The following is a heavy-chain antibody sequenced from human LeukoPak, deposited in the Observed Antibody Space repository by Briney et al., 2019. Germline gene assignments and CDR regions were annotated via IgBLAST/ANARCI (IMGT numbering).Heavy chain of an antibody. CDR3: ARVNYDSSGYYSDY. J-gene: IGHJ4*02. D-gene: IGHD3-22*01. Sequence: SETLPLTCTVSGGSISSYYWSWIRQPPGKGLEWIGYIYYSGSTNYNPSLKSRVTISVDTSKNQFSLKLSSVTAADTAVYYCARVNYDSSGYYSDYWGQGTLVTVSS. CDR1: GGSISSYY. V-gene: IGHV4-59*01. CDR2: IYYSGST.